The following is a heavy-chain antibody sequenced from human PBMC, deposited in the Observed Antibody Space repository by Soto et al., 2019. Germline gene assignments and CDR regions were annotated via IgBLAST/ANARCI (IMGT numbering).Heavy chain of an antibody. CDR2: IYPGDSDT. CDR1: GYIFTSXC. Sequence: LXIXCKGSGYIFTSXCIGWVPQMPGKGLEWMGIIYPGDSDTRYSPSFQGQVTISADKSISTAYLQWSSLKASDTAMYYCASPSIAARSPLADVWGQGTTVTVSS. D-gene: IGHD6-6*01. CDR3: ASPSIAARSPLADV. V-gene: IGHV5-51*01. J-gene: IGHJ6*02.